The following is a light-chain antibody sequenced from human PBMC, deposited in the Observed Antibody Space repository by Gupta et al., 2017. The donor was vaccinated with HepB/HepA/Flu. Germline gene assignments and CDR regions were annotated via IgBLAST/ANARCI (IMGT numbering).Light chain of an antibody. Sequence: EIGLTQSPGTLSLSRGERATLSFRASQSVTSSYLAGYQQKPGQAPRLLIYGAYSRATGITDRLSGSWSRTVFTLTRRRMEIEDCVGYDGPLWESFGPGTKVDIK. J-gene: IGKJ3*01. V-gene: IGKV3-20*01. CDR1: QSVTSSY. CDR2: GAY. CDR3: PLWES.